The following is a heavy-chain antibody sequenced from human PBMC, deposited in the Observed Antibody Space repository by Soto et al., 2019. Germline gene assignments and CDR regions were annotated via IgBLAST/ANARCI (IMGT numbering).Heavy chain of an antibody. CDR1: GGTFSSYA. J-gene: IGHJ5*02. CDR3: LRVVAIPAYPHH. CDR2: IVPIVGTT. V-gene: IGHV1-69*12. Sequence: QVQLVQSGAEVRQPASSVKVSCKTSGGTFSSYAISWVRQAPGQGLEWMGGIVPIVGTTTYAQKFQGRVTITADEAPSTAYMPLSTLRSDDTAVYYCLRVVAIPAYPHHWGPGTLITVSS. D-gene: IGHD2-15*01.